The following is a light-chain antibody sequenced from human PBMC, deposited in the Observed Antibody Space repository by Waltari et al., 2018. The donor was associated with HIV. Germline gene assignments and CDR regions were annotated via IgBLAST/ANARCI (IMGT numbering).Light chain of an antibody. J-gene: IGLJ1*01. V-gene: IGLV2-11*01. CDR2: DVN. CDR1: STGVRGYNY. CDR3: CSFAGTYTYV. Sequence: QSALTQPRSVSGSPGQSVTISCPGPSTGVRGYNYVSWYQPHPGNAPKLMIFDVNKRPSGVPDRFSGSKSGNTASLTISGLQAEDEADYYCCSFAGTYTYVFGTGTKVIVL.